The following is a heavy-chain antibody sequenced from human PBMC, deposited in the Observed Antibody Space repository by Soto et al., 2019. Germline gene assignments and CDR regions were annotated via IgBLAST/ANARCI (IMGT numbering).Heavy chain of an antibody. D-gene: IGHD1-7*01. CDR2: INPNSGGT. CDR1: GYTFTGYY. V-gene: IGHV1-2*04. CDR3: ASQGDGTTHNGNYGMDV. J-gene: IGHJ6*02. Sequence: GASVKVSCKASGYTFTGYYMHWVRQAPGQGLEWMGWINPNSGGTNYAQKFQGWVTMTRDTSISTAYMELSRLRSDDTAVYYCASQGDGTTHNGNYGMDVWGQGTTVTVSS.